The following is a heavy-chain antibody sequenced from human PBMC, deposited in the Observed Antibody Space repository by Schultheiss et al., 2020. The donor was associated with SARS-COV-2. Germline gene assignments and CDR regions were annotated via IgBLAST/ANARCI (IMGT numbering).Heavy chain of an antibody. Sequence: GGSLRLSCAASGFPFSNYAMTLIRQAPGKGLEGVAAISASAFSTYYADSMKGRFTVSRDNSKSTLYLQMSSLRAEDTAVYYCARDSGGYSSSSGNNNYYGLDVWGQGTTVTVSS. CDR3: ARDSGGYSSSSGNNNYYGLDV. CDR1: GFPFSNYA. V-gene: IGHV3-23*01. D-gene: IGHD6-6*01. CDR2: ISASAFST. J-gene: IGHJ6*02.